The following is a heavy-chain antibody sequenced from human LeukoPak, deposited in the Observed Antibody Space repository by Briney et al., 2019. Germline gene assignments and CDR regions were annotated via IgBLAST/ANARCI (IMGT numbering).Heavy chain of an antibody. J-gene: IGHJ4*02. CDR1: GFTFDDYD. CDR2: INWNGAST. D-gene: IGHD1-26*01. V-gene: IGHV3-20*04. CDR3: AKDARVAMGATSNFDY. Sequence: GGSLRLSCAASGFTFDDYDMSWVRQVPGKGLEWVSAINWNGASTGYADSVKGRFTISRDNAKNSLYLQMNSLRAEDTALYYCAKDARVAMGATSNFDYWGQGTLVTVSS.